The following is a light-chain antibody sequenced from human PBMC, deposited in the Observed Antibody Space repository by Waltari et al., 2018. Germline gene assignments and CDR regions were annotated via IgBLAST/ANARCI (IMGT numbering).Light chain of an antibody. CDR2: DTS. Sequence: DIQMTQSPSSLSASVGDRVTITCRASQSISTYLNWYQQKPGKAPKLLISDTSSLQSGVPSRFSGRGSRTDFTLTISSLQAEDLATYYCQQSYSPLSTFGQGTKVEIK. CDR3: QQSYSPLST. J-gene: IGKJ1*01. CDR1: QSISTY. V-gene: IGKV1-39*01.